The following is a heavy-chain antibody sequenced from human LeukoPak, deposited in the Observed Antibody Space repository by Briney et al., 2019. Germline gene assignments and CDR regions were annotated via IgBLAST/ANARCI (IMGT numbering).Heavy chain of an antibody. D-gene: IGHD3-16*01. CDR3: ARQSVGGGYFDY. V-gene: IGHV4-34*01. Sequence: SETLSLTCAVYGGSFSGYYWSWIRQPPGKGLEWIGSIYYSGSTYYNPSLKSRVTISVDTSKNQFSLKLSSVTAADTAVYYCARQSVGGGYFDYWGQGTLVTVSS. CDR1: GGSFSGYY. CDR2: IYYSGST. J-gene: IGHJ4*02.